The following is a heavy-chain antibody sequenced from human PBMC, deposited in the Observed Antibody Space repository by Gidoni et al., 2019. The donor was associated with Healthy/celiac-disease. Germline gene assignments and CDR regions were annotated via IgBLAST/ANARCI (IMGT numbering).Heavy chain of an antibody. CDR1: GGSISRGGYY. D-gene: IGHD3-22*01. V-gene: IGHV4-31*03. CDR3: ARVLSYYDSSGYDPRFDY. Sequence: QVQLQESGPGLVKPSQALSLPCTVSGGSISRGGYYWSWIRQHPGKGLEWIGYIYYSGSTYYTPPLTSRVTTSVDTSKNECSLKLSSVLSADPAVYSCARVLSYYDSSGYDPRFDYWGQGTLVTVSS. CDR2: IYYSGST. J-gene: IGHJ4*02.